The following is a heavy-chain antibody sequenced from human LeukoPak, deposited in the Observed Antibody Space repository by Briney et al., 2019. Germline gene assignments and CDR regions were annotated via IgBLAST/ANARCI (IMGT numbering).Heavy chain of an antibody. CDR2: YDPEYGDT. CDR1: GYSFNDLS. V-gene: IGHV1-24*01. Sequence: ASVKVSCKVSGYSFNDLSVHWVRQAPGKGPQWMGGYDPEYGDTIYAQNFQGRLTMTEDTSTATAFMEVSSLRSEDTAVYYCTAVSLLRGYDVLTFYSYPNYFDFWGQGTLVTVSS. D-gene: IGHD3-9*01. J-gene: IGHJ4*02. CDR3: TAVSLLRGYDVLTFYSYPNYFDF.